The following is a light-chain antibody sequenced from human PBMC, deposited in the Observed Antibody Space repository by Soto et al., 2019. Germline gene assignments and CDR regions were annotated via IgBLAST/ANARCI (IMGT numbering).Light chain of an antibody. J-gene: IGKJ1*01. CDR3: QHYNSYSEA. CDR2: AAS. V-gene: IGKV1D-16*01. CDR1: QGISSW. Sequence: DIQMTQSPSSVSASVGDRVTITCRASQGISSWLAWYQQKPGKAPRLLIHAASTLQSGVPSRFSGSGSGTEFTLTISSLQPDDFATYYCQHYNSYSEAFGQGTKVDIK.